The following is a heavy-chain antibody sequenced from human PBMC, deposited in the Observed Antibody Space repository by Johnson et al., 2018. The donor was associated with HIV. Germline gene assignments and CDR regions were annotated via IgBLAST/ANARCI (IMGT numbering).Heavy chain of an antibody. CDR1: GFTFSSYD. CDR2: IGTAGDT. V-gene: IGHV3-13*01. J-gene: IGHJ3*02. Sequence: VQLVESGGGLVQPGGSLRLSCAASGFTFSSYDMHWVRQATGKGLEWVSAIGTAGDTYYPGSVKGRFTISRENAKNSLYLQMNSLRAGDTAVYYCARELRGARGQWLANGYIWGQGTMVTVSS. D-gene: IGHD6-19*01. CDR3: ARELRGARGQWLANGYI.